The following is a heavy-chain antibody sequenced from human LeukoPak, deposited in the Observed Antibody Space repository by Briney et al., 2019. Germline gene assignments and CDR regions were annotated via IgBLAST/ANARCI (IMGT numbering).Heavy chain of an antibody. CDR3: ASEHYDILTGYYFDY. D-gene: IGHD3-9*01. CDR1: GGSFSGYY. CDR2: INHSGST. V-gene: IGHV4-34*01. Sequence: SETLSLTCAVYGGSFSGYYWSWIRQPPGKGLEWIGEINHSGSTNYNPSLKSRVTISVDTSKNQFSLKLSSVTAADTAVYYCASEHYDILTGYYFDYWGQGTLVTVSP. J-gene: IGHJ4*02.